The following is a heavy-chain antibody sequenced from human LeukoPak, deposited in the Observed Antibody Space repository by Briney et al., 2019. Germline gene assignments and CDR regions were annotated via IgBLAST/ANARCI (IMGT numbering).Heavy chain of an antibody. CDR3: ARDRLGPSFSVSHGGL. CDR1: GFTFADYC. Sequence: AGSLRLSCAPSGFTFADYCLSWVRRAPGKGLEWLCAINYNGAITGYTDSVKGRFTISRDNAKKSLYLRMDSLRAEDATFYYCARDRLGPSFSVSHGGLWGKGTLVTVSS. J-gene: IGHJ4*02. V-gene: IGHV3-20*04. D-gene: IGHD4-23*01. CDR2: INYNGAIT.